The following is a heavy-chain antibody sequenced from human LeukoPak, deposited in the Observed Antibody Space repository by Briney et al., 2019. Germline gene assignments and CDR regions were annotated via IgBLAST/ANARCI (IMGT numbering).Heavy chain of an antibody. Sequence: PSETLSLTCAVSGYSISSAYYWGWIRQPPGKGLEWIGSSYHSGTTYYNPSLKSRVTILLDTSKNQFSLKLSSVTAADTAVYYCAGTLGGVPAASVDWFDPWGQGTLVTVSS. J-gene: IGHJ5*02. CDR1: GYSISSAYY. CDR3: AGTLGGVPAASVDWFDP. CDR2: SYHSGTT. D-gene: IGHD2-2*01. V-gene: IGHV4-38-2*01.